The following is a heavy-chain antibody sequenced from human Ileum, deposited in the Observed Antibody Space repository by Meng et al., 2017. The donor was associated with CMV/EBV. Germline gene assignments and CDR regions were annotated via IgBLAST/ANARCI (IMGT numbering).Heavy chain of an antibody. D-gene: IGHD2-21*01. CDR1: GGSFSDYF. V-gene: IGHV4-34*01. Sequence: GSLRLSCAVSGGSFSDYFWSWIRQTPGKGLEWIGDINHSGTANYNPSLRSRVSISVDTSKNQFPLTLNTVTAADTGLYYCARLSCTRISCYRKPLDYWGQGTLVTVSS. CDR2: INHSGTA. CDR3: ARLSCTRISCYRKPLDY. J-gene: IGHJ4*02.